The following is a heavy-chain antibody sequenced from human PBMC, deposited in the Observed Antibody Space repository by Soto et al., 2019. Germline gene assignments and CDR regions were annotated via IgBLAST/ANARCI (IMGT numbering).Heavy chain of an antibody. CDR3: ARGNPFNYAGFDV. CDR2: MNARSADT. V-gene: IGHV1-8*01. D-gene: IGHD3-16*01. J-gene: IGHJ6*02. Sequence: QPHLEQSGSVLKRPGASVKVSCNASGYIFSDYDINWLGQASGQGPEWTGWMNARSADTFCPQRSRGKCNMTADAAPSTGYLDVGSLTSHDTAISYCARGNPFNYAGFDVWGQGTTVAVSS. CDR1: GYIFSDYD.